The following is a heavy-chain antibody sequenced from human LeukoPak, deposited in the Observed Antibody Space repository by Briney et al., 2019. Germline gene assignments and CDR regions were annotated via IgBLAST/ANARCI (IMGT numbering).Heavy chain of an antibody. D-gene: IGHD6-13*01. V-gene: IGHV4-38-2*02. CDR1: GYSISSGYY. CDR3: ARGGQQLVRYYYGMDV. CDR2: IYHSGST. Sequence: SETLSLTCTVSGYSISSGYYWGWIRQPPGKGLEWIGSIYHSGSTYYNPSLKSRVTISEDTSKNQFSLKLSSVTAADTAVYYCARGGQQLVRYYYGMDVWGQGTTVTVSS. J-gene: IGHJ6*02.